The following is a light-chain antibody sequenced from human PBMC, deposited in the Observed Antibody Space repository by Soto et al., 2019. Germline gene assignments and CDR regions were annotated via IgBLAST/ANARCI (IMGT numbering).Light chain of an antibody. V-gene: IGKV1-5*03. J-gene: IGKJ1*01. CDR1: QSISSY. CDR2: KAS. Sequence: DIQMTQSPSTLSASVGDRVTITCRASQSISSYLAWYQQKPGKAPKVVFYKASSLESGVPSRFSGSGSGTECTLTISSLQPDDFGTYSCQQYNRDSWTFGQGTRLEIK. CDR3: QQYNRDSWT.